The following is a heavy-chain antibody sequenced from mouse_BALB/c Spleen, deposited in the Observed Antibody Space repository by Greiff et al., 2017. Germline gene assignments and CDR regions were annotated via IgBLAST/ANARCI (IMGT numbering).Heavy chain of an antibody. CDR1: GFTFSSYA. D-gene: IGHD2-14*01. Sequence: EVKVVESGGGLVKPGGSLKLSCAASGFTFSSYAMSWVRQSPEKRLEWVAEISSGGSYTYYPDTVTGRFTISRDNAKNTLYLEMSSLRSEDTAMYYCARDSYRYFDYWGQGTTLTVSS. J-gene: IGHJ2*01. CDR2: ISSGGSYT. CDR3: ARDSYRYFDY. V-gene: IGHV5-9-4*01.